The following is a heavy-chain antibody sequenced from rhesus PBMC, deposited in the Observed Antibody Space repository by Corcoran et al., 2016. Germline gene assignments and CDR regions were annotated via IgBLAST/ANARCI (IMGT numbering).Heavy chain of an antibody. Sequence: QLQLQESGPGLVKPSETLSVTCAVSGGSISSSYWSWIRQAPGKGLEWIGYIYGSGSSTNYNPSLKSRVTLSVDTSKNQLSLQLSSVTAADTAVYYCASDRYCTGSGCYALDYWGQGVLVTVSS. CDR2: IYGSGSST. J-gene: IGHJ4*01. CDR3: ASDRYCTGSGCYALDY. V-gene: IGHV4-169*02. CDR1: GGSISSSY. D-gene: IGHD2-21*01.